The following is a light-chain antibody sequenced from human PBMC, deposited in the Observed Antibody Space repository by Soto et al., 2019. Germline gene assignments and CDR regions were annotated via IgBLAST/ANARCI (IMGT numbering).Light chain of an antibody. Sequence: EIVLIQSPATLSLSPGERATLSCRASPSVANFVAWYQQKPGQAPRLLIYGAFNRATGIPPRFSGSGSGTDFTLTISSLETEDAAVYYCQQRNVWPPVTFGQGTRLEIK. CDR1: PSVANF. J-gene: IGKJ5*01. V-gene: IGKV3-11*01. CDR2: GAF. CDR3: QQRNVWPPVT.